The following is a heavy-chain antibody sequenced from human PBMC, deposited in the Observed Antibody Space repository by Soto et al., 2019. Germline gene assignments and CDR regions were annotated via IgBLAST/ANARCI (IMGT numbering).Heavy chain of an antibody. CDR1: GGSSRSSNW. Sequence: SETLSLTCSVSGGSSRSSNWWSWVRQSPGKGLEWIGEIFYSGSTNYSPSLKGRVAISVDMSKNQFSLRLNSVTAADTAVYYCARHVSGWYYFDYWGPGTLVTVPQ. V-gene: IGHV4-4*02. J-gene: IGHJ4*02. D-gene: IGHD6-19*01. CDR3: ARHVSGWYYFDY. CDR2: IFYSGST.